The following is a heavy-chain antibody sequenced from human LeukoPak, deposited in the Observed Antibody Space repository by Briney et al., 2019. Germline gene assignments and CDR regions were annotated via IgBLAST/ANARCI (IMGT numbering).Heavy chain of an antibody. CDR3: ASTNTGYFAQNWFDP. D-gene: IGHD3-9*01. V-gene: IGHV4-59*01. J-gene: IGHJ5*02. CDR1: GGSINKYY. CDR2: VHDSAGT. Sequence: SKTLSLTCTVSGGSINKYYWSWIRQSPGKGLEWLGYVHDSAGTIYNPSLKSRVTISVGTSKNQFSLKLSSVTAADTAVYYCASTNTGYFAQNWFDPWGQGTLVTVSS.